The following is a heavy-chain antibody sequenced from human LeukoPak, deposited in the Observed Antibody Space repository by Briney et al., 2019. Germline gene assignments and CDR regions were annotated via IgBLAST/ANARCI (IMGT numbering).Heavy chain of an antibody. CDR1: GFTLSRYY. Sequence: GGSLRLSCAASGFTLSRYYMNWVRQAPGKGLEWVAVILHDGSDAHYADSMTGRFTISRDNSKNTVYLQMNSLRTDETGVYYCARGYSSDNSGYRFQRGFDPWGQGSLVIVSS. V-gene: IGHV3-30*04. J-gene: IGHJ5*02. CDR2: ILHDGSDA. D-gene: IGHD3-22*01. CDR3: ARGYSSDNSGYRFQRGFDP.